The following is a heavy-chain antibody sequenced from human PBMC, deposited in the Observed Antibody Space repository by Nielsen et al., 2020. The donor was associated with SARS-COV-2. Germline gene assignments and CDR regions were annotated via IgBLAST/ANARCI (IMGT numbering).Heavy chain of an antibody. CDR1: GGSFSGYY. Sequence: SETLSLTCAVYGGSFSGYYWSWIRQPPGKGLEWIGEINHSGSTNYNPSLKSRVTISVDTSKNQFSLKLSSVTAADTAVYYCARGVVVPAASMDVWGKGTTVTASS. V-gene: IGHV4-34*01. CDR3: ARGVVVPAASMDV. J-gene: IGHJ6*03. CDR2: INHSGST. D-gene: IGHD2-2*01.